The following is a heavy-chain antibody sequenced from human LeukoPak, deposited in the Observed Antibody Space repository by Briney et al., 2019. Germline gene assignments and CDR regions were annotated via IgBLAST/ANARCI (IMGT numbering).Heavy chain of an antibody. CDR1: GGSISSYY. CDR3: ARNPGSSRRYRGLWFDP. V-gene: IGHV4-59*12. J-gene: IGHJ5*02. Sequence: SETLSLTCTVSGGSISSYYWSWIRQPPGKGLEWIGYIYYSGSTNYNPSLKSRVTISVDTSKNQFSLKLSSVTAADTAVYYCARNPGSSRRYRGLWFDPWGQGTLVTVSS. CDR2: IYYSGST. D-gene: IGHD6-13*01.